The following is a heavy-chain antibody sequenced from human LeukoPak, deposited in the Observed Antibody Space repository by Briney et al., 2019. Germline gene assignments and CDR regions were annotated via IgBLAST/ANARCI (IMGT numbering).Heavy chain of an antibody. Sequence: GGSLRLSCAASGFTFSSYAMHWVRQAPGKGLEYVSAISSNGGSTYYANSVKGRFTISRDNSKNTLYLQMGSLRSDDTAVYYCARDYDLEPDPWGQGTLVTVSS. CDR3: ARDYDLEPDP. CDR1: GFTFSSYA. CDR2: ISSNGGST. J-gene: IGHJ5*02. D-gene: IGHD3-3*01. V-gene: IGHV3-64*01.